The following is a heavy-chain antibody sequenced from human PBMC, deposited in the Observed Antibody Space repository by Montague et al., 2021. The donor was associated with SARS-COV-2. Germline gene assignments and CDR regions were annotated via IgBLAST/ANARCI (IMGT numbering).Heavy chain of an antibody. J-gene: IGHJ4*02. V-gene: IGHV3-30*04. CDR1: RFTFSSYA. Sequence: SLRLSCAASRFTFSSYAMHWVRQAPGKGLEWVAVISYDGSNKYYADSVKGRFTISRDNSKNTLYLQMNSLRAEDTAVYYCASSLVWFKIDYWGQGTLVTVSS. CDR2: ISYDGSNK. D-gene: IGHD3-10*01. CDR3: ASSLVWFKIDY.